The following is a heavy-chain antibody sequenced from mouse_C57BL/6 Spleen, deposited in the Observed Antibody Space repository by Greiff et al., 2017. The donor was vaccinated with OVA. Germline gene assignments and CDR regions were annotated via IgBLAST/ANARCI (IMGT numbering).Heavy chain of an antibody. D-gene: IGHD3-2*02. Sequence: VQLQQPGAELVRPGSSVKLSCKASGYTFTSYWMHWVKQRPIQGLEWIGNIDPSDSETHYNQKFKDKATLTVDKSSSTAYMQLSSLTSEDSAVYYCARSKATEGYFDVWGTGTTVTVSS. CDR2: IDPSDSET. CDR1: GYTFTSYW. J-gene: IGHJ1*03. CDR3: ARSKATEGYFDV. V-gene: IGHV1-52*01.